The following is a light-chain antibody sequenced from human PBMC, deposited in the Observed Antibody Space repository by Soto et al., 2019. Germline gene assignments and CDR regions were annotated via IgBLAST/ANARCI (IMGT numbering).Light chain of an antibody. J-gene: IGLJ1*01. CDR3: GSYTTSSNYV. Sequence: QSVLTQPASVSGSPGQSITISCSGSSSDVGAYNFVSWYQQHPGKAPKLMIYEVRNRPSGVSNRFSGSKSGNTASLTISGLQAEDEAIYYCGSYTTSSNYVFGTGTKVTVL. CDR1: SSDVGAYNF. V-gene: IGLV2-14*01. CDR2: EVR.